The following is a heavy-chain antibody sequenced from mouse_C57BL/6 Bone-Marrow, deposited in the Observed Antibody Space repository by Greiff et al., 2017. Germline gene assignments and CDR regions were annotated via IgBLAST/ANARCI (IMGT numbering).Heavy chain of an antibody. CDR3: ARDEGYHAMDY. CDR1: GYSITSGYY. V-gene: IGHV3-6*01. J-gene: IGHJ4*01. Sequence: SGPGLVKPSQSLSLTCSVTGYSITSGYYWNWIRQFPGNKLEWMGYISYDGSNNYNPSLKNRISITRDTSKNQFFLKLNSVTTEDTATYYCARDEGYHAMDYWGQGTSVTVSS. CDR2: ISYDGSN.